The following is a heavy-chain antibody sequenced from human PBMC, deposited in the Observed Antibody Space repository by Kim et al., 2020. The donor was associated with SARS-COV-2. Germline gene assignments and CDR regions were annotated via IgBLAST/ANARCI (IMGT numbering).Heavy chain of an antibody. Sequence: ASVKVSCKASGYTFTSYYMHWVRQAPGQGLEWMGIINPSGGSTSYAQKFQGRVTMTRDTSTSTVYMELSSLRSEDTAVYYCARENPGRFYGGNSGGSFDYWGQGTLVTVSS. CDR1: GYTFTSYY. D-gene: IGHD4-17*01. J-gene: IGHJ4*02. CDR2: INPSGGST. CDR3: ARENPGRFYGGNSGGSFDY. V-gene: IGHV1-46*01.